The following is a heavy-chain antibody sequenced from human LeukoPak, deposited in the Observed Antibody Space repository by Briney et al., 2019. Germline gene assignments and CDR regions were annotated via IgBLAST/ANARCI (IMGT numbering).Heavy chain of an antibody. CDR2: ISGSGGST. CDR1: GFTFSSYS. D-gene: IGHD3-3*01. CDR3: AKFLGAYDFWSAPFDY. J-gene: IGHJ4*02. Sequence: PGGSLRLSCAASGFTFSSYSMNWVRLAPGKGLEWVSAISGSGGSTYYADSVKGRFTISRDNSKNTLYLQMNSLRAEDTAVYYCAKFLGAYDFWSAPFDYWGQGTLVTVSS. V-gene: IGHV3-23*01.